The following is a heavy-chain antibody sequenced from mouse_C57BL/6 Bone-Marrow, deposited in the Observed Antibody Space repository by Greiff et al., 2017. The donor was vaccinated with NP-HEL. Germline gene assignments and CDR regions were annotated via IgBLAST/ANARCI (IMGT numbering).Heavy chain of an antibody. J-gene: IGHJ2*01. CDR1: GYTFTSYW. CDR3: ARDYYGSPLFDY. CDR2: INPSNGGT. V-gene: IGHV1-53*01. Sequence: QVHVKQPGTELVKPGASVKLSCKASGYTFTSYWMHWVKQRPGQGLEWIGNINPSNGGTNYNEKFKSKATLTVDKSSSTAYMQLSSLTSEDSAVYYCARDYYGSPLFDYWGQGTTLTVSS. D-gene: IGHD1-1*01.